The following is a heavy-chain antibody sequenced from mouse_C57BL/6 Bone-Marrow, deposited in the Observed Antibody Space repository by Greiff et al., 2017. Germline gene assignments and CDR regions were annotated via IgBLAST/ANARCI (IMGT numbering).Heavy chain of an antibody. CDR3: TRGKIYYYGSKGAMDY. D-gene: IGHD1-1*01. Sequence: EVQGVESGEGLVKPGGSLKLSCAASGFTFSSYAMSWVRQTPEKRLEWVAYISSGGDYIYYADTVKGRFTISRDNARNTLYLQMSSLKSEDTAMYYCTRGKIYYYGSKGAMDYWGQGTSVTVSS. CDR1: GFTFSSYA. CDR2: ISSGGDYI. V-gene: IGHV5-9-1*02. J-gene: IGHJ4*01.